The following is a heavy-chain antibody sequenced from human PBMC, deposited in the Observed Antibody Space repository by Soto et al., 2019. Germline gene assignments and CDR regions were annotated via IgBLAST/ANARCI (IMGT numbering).Heavy chain of an antibody. D-gene: IGHD6-25*01. CDR3: GTQRGGGGY. CDR1: GFTVSNHY. V-gene: IGHV3-53*01. Sequence: EVQLVESGGGLIQPGGSLRLSCAVSGFTVSNHYMSWVRQAPGKGLEGVSVIYSGGYTAYGDSVKGRFTISRDNSKNTLYLQRKSLRADAAAVYSWGTQRGGGGYWGQGTLVTVSS. CDR2: IYSGGYT. J-gene: IGHJ4*02.